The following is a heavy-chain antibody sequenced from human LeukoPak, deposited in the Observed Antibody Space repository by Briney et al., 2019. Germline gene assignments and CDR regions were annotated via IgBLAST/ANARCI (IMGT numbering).Heavy chain of an antibody. D-gene: IGHD3-10*01. J-gene: IGHJ4*02. CDR2: INPNSGGT. V-gene: IGHV1-2*06. Sequence: ASVKVSCKASGYTFTSYDINWVRQATGQGLEWMGRINPNSGGTNYAQKFQGRVTMTRDTSISTAYMELSRLRSDDTAVYYCARLYYYGSGRSGYYFDYWGQGTLVTVSS. CDR1: GYTFTSYD. CDR3: ARLYYYGSGRSGYYFDY.